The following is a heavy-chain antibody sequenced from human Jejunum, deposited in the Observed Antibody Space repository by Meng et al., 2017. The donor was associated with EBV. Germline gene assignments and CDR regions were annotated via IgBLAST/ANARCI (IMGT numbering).Heavy chain of an antibody. D-gene: IGHD3-22*01. CDR2: IYHGGGT. Sequence: QVQLQARGQRLSSPSATLSLACCVSGGSISDNDWWSWVRQPPGKGLEWLGEIYHGGGTNYNPSLESRVTISVDKSKNQFSLKWNSVTVADTAVYYCAGNGYYALEYWGPGILVTVSS. V-gene: IGHV4-4*02. CDR1: GGSISDNDW. CDR3: AGNGYYALEY. J-gene: IGHJ4*02.